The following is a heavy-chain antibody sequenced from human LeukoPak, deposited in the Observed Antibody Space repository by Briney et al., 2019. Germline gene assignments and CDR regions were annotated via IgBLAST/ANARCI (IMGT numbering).Heavy chain of an antibody. CDR3: ERQSPLWFGET. CDR1: GGSISSSSYY. D-gene: IGHD3-10*01. Sequence: PSETLSLTCTVSGGSISSSSYYWGWIRQPPGKGLEWIGSIYYSGSTYYNPSLKSRVHIYVDTSKNQFSLKLSSVTAADTAVYYCERQSPLWFGETWGQGTLVTVSS. CDR2: IYYSGST. J-gene: IGHJ5*02. V-gene: IGHV4-39*01.